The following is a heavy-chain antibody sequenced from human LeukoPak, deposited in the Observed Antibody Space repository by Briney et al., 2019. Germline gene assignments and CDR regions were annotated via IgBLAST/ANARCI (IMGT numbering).Heavy chain of an antibody. CDR2: IDSKTDGGTT. V-gene: IGHV3-15*04. CDR3: TTVRYYYGSGSNYNVYYFDY. J-gene: IGHJ4*02. CDR1: GFTFSNAG. D-gene: IGHD3-10*01. Sequence: SGGSLRLSCAASGFTFSNAGMSWVRQAPGKGLEWVGRIDSKTDGGTTDYAVPVKGRFTISRDDSKNTLYLQMNSLKTEDTAEYYCTTVRYYYGSGSNYNVYYFDYWGQGTLVTVSS.